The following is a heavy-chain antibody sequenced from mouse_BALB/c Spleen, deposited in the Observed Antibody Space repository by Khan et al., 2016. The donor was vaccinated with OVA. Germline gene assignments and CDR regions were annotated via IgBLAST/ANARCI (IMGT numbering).Heavy chain of an antibody. CDR2: IRSGGNT. J-gene: IGHJ3*01. D-gene: IGHD1-3*01. Sequence: QVQLKQSGPGLVRPSQTLSITCTVSGFSLTIFGVHWVRQSPGKGLEWLGVIRSGGNTDYNAAFISRLSITQDNSKSQVFFKMNSMQADHPAMYYCARNSYICDITYWGQGTLVTVSA. CDR3: ARNSYICDITY. V-gene: IGHV2-2*01. CDR1: GFSLTIFG.